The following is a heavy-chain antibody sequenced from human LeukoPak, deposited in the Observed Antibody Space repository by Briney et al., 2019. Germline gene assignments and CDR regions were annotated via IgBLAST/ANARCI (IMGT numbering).Heavy chain of an antibody. D-gene: IGHD3-10*01. CDR1: GYDFTSYW. Sequence: GESLKISCKGSGYDFTSYWIAWVRQMPGKGLEWVGIIYPGDSDTRYSPSLQGQVTISADKSITTAYLQWSSLKASDTAMYYCARQNYYGSGSGDYWGQGTLVTVSS. J-gene: IGHJ4*02. CDR3: ARQNYYGSGSGDY. V-gene: IGHV5-51*01. CDR2: IYPGDSDT.